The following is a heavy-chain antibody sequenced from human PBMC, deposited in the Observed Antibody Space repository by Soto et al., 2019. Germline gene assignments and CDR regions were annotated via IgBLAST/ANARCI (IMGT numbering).Heavy chain of an antibody. J-gene: IGHJ4*02. V-gene: IGHV4-39*01. Sequence: SETLSLTCTVSGGSINSTSYYWGWIRQTPGKGLEWIASLHYTGTTYYNPSLRSRGTISVDTSKNQFSLRLNSVTAADTAIYFCSRHIFGTPHARLXLWDQGTPVTVSS. CDR1: GGSINSTSYY. CDR2: LHYTGTT. CDR3: SRHIFGTPHARLXL. D-gene: IGHD3-10*02.